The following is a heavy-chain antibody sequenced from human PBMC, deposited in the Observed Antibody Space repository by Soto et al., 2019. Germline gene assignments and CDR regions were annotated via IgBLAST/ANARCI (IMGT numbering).Heavy chain of an antibody. CDR2: IYPGDSDT. J-gene: IGHJ6*02. CDR1: GYRFTSYW. D-gene: IGHD3-10*01. V-gene: IGHV5-51*01. CDR3: AGGGVRGVITRTRDYYGMDV. Sequence: GESLKISCKGSGYRFTSYWIGWVRQMPGKGLEWMGIIYPGDSDTRYSPSFQGQVTISADKSISTAYLQWSSLKASDTAMYYCAGGGVRGVITRTRDYYGMDVWGQGTTVTVSS.